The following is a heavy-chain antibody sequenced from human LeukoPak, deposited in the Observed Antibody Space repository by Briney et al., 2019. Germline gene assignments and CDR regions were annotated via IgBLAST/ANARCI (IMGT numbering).Heavy chain of an antibody. Sequence: GGSLKLSCAASGFTFSDSAMHWVRQASGKGLEWVGHIRSKANNYATAYAASVKGRFTISRDNSRNTLHLQMNSLRAEDTAIYYCAKGGYYDSSGYFRAFDYWGQGTLVTVSS. CDR1: GFTFSDSA. CDR2: IRSKANNYAT. V-gene: IGHV3-73*01. CDR3: AKGGYYDSSGYFRAFDY. J-gene: IGHJ4*02. D-gene: IGHD3-22*01.